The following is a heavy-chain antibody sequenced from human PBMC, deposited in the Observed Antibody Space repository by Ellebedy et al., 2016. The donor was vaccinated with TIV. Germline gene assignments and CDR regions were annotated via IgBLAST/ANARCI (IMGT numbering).Heavy chain of an antibody. CDR3: ARIIFASVRYGDDTRRHRYYYYYYGMDV. J-gene: IGHJ6*02. V-gene: IGHV2-70*11. Sequence: SGPTLVKPTQTLTLTCTFSGFSLSTSGMCVSWIRQPPGKALEWLARIDWDDDKYYSTSLKTRLTISKDTSKNQVVLTMTNMDPVDTATYYCARIIFASVRYGDDTRRHRYYYYYYGMDVWGQGTTVTVSS. CDR1: GFSLSTSGMC. CDR2: IDWDDDK. D-gene: IGHD4-17*01.